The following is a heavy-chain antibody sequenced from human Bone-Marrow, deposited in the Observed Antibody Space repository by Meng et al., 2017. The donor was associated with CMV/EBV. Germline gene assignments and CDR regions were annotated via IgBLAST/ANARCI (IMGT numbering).Heavy chain of an antibody. V-gene: IGHV3-30-3*01. Sequence: GESLKISCAASGFTFSSYAMHWVRQAPGKGLEWVAVISYDGSNKYYADSVKGRFTISRDNSKNTLYLQMNSLRAEDTAVYYCARDGPQSGSERGDYFDYCGQGTLVTASS. J-gene: IGHJ4*02. CDR2: ISYDGSNK. CDR3: ARDGPQSGSERGDYFDY. CDR1: GFTFSSYA. D-gene: IGHD1-26*01.